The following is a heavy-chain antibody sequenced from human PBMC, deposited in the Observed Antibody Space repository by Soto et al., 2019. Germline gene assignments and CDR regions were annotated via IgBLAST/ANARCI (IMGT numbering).Heavy chain of an antibody. J-gene: IGHJ5*02. Sequence: SQTLSLTCAISGDSVSSNSAAWNWIRQSPSRGLEWLGRTYYRSKWYNDYAISVKSRITINPDTSKNQFSLQLSSVIPEDTAVYYCTTTPLPSHRYTLEPFAPWVQGTLLTVST. CDR2: TYYRSKWYN. D-gene: IGHD1-1*01. V-gene: IGHV6-1*01. CDR1: GDSVSSNSAA. CDR3: TTTPLPSHRYTLEPFAP.